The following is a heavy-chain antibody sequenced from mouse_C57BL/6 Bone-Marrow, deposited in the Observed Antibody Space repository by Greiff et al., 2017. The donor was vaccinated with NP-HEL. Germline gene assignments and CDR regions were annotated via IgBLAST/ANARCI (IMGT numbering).Heavy chain of an antibody. V-gene: IGHV1-80*01. Sequence: QVQLQQSGAELVKPGASVKISCKASGYAFSSYWMNWVKQRPGKGLEWIGQIYPGDGDTNYNGKFKGKATLTADKSSSTAYMQLSSLTSDDSAVYFCARPRQSGRGYFDYWGQGTTLTVSS. CDR3: ARPRQSGRGYFDY. D-gene: IGHD3-1*01. J-gene: IGHJ2*01. CDR2: IYPGDGDT. CDR1: GYAFSSYW.